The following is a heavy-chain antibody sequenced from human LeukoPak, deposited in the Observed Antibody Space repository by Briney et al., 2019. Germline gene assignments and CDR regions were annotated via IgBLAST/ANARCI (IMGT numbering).Heavy chain of an antibody. Sequence: GGSLRLSCAASGFTFSSYWMSWVRQAPGKGLEWVANIKQDGSEKYYVDSVKGRFTISRDNAKNSLYLQMNSLRAEDTAVYYCASPWATGRPRGDYWGQGTLVTVSS. CDR1: GFTFSSYW. D-gene: IGHD1-1*01. V-gene: IGHV3-7*01. CDR2: IKQDGSEK. CDR3: ASPWATGRPRGDY. J-gene: IGHJ4*02.